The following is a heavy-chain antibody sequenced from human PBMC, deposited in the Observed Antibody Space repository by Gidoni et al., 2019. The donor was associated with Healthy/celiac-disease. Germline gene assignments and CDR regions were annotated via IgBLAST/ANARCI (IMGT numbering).Heavy chain of an antibody. V-gene: IGHV3-7*01. CDR3: AAGGYSSSWYVYYYYGMDV. D-gene: IGHD6-13*01. Sequence: EVQLVESGGGLVQPGGSLRLSCAASGFTLSSYWMSWVRQAPGKGLEWVANIKQDGSEKYYVDSVKGRFTISRDNAKNSLYLQMNSLRAEDTAVYYCAAGGYSSSWYVYYYYGMDVWGQGTTVTVSS. CDR2: IKQDGSEK. CDR1: GFTLSSYW. J-gene: IGHJ6*02.